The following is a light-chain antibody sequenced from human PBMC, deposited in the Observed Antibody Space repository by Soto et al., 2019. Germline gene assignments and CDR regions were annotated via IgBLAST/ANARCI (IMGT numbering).Light chain of an antibody. CDR3: HLYGTSLLA. CDR1: QNIDNNY. CDR2: GAS. J-gene: IGKJ1*01. V-gene: IGKV3-20*01. Sequence: DIVLTQSPGTLSLSPGENATLSCRASQNIDNNYLTWHQQKPGQAPRLLIYGASSRAPGISDRFTGRGSGTDFTLTITALEPEDLAVYHCHLYGTSLLAFGQGTTVEV.